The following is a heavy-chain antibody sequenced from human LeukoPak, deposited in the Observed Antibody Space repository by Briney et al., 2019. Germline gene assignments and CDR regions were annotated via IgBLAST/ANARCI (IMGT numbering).Heavy chain of an antibody. J-gene: IGHJ6*03. CDR3: AREGMVRGVTSYIYYYYYMDV. CDR2: ISSSSSYI. CDR1: GFTFSSYS. V-gene: IGHV3-21*01. D-gene: IGHD3-10*01. Sequence: GGSLRLSCAASGFTFSSYSMNWVRQAPGRGLEWVSSISSSSSYIYYADSVKGRFTISRDNAKNSLYLQMNSLRAEDTAVYYCAREGMVRGVTSYIYYYYYMDVWGKGTTVTVSS.